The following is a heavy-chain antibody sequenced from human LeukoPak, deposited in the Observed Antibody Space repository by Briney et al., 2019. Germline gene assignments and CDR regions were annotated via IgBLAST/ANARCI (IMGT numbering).Heavy chain of an antibody. Sequence: SETLSLTCTVSGGSFTTYYWSWIRQPAGRGLEWIGHIDSSGTTNYNTSLKSRVPRSTDPSKNQFSLKLSSVTAADTAIYYCARDAKYYYGSRTFFFYEHWGQGTLLTVSS. D-gene: IGHD3-10*01. V-gene: IGHV4-4*07. CDR3: ARDAKYYYGSRTFFFYEH. CDR1: GGSFTTYY. CDR2: IDSSGTT. J-gene: IGHJ4*02.